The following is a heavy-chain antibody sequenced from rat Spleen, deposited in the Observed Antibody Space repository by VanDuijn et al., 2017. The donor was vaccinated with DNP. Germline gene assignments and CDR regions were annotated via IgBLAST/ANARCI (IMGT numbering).Heavy chain of an antibody. Sequence: EVQLVESGGGLVQPGRSLKLSCAASGFTFSDYNMAWVRQAPKKGLEWVASISTGRGTTYYRDSVTGRLTISRDNAKTTLYLQMDSLRSEDTATYYCVTRGKYGGYDYWGQGVIVTVSS. CDR1: GFTFSDYN. CDR2: ISTGRGTT. V-gene: IGHV5-25*01. J-gene: IGHJ2*01. D-gene: IGHD1-11*01. CDR3: VTRGKYGGYDY.